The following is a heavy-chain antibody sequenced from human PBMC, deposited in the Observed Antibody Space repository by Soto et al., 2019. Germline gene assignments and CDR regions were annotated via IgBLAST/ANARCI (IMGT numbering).Heavy chain of an antibody. CDR1: GDSVSSNSAA. D-gene: IGHD2-15*01. J-gene: IGHJ6*03. CDR2: TYYRSKWYN. V-gene: IGHV6-1*01. CDR3: ARDSRNCSGGSCYSYYYYYMDV. Sequence: SQTLSLTCVISGDSVSSNSAAWNWIRLSPSRGLEWLGRTYYRSKWYNDYAVSVKSRITINPDTSKNQFSLQLNSVTPEDTAVYYCARDSRNCSGGSCYSYYYYYMDVWGRGTTVTVSS.